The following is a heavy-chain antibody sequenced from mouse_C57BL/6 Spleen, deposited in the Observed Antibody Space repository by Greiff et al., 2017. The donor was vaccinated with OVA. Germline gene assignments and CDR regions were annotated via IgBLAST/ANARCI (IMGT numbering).Heavy chain of an antibody. J-gene: IGHJ2*01. CDR3: ARSENYGSSYDY. CDR1: GYTFTSYW. D-gene: IGHD1-1*01. V-gene: IGHV1-52*01. Sequence: VQLQQPGAELVRPGSSVKLSCKASGYTFTSYWMHWVKQRPIQGLEWIGNIDPSDSETHYNQKFKDKATLTVDKSSSTAYMQLSSLTSEDSAVDDCARSENYGSSYDYWGQGTTLTVSS. CDR2: IDPSDSET.